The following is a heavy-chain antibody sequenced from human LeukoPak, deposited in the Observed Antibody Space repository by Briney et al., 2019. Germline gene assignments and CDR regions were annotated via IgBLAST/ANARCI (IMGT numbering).Heavy chain of an antibody. V-gene: IGHV3-7*04. J-gene: IGHJ5*02. D-gene: IGHD5-18*01. CDR2: VKQDGSET. Sequence: PGGSLRLSCAASGFTFSSNWMSWVHQAPGKGLEWVANVKQDGSETYYVDAVKGRFTISRDNAKNSLFLQMNTLRVEDTAVYYCARAYSYAFEPWGQGTLVTVSS. CDR1: GFTFSSNW. CDR3: ARAYSYAFEP.